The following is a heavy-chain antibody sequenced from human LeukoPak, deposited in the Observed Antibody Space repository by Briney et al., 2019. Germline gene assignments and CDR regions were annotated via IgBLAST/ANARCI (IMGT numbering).Heavy chain of an antibody. CDR3: ARGFYDSSGG. D-gene: IGHD3-22*01. V-gene: IGHV3-21*01. CDR2: ISSSSSYI. J-gene: IGHJ3*01. Sequence: GGSLRLSCVVSGIRLSNYGMNWVRQAPGKGLEWVSSISSSSSYIYYADSVKGRFTISRDNAKNSLYLQMNSLRAEDTAVYYCARGFYDSSGGWGQGTMVTVSS. CDR1: GIRLSNYG.